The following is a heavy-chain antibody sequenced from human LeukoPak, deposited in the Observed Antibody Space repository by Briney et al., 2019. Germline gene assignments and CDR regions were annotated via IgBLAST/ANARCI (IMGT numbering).Heavy chain of an antibody. Sequence: GGSLRLSCAASGFTFSSYGMHWVRQAPGKGLEWVAFIRYDGSNKYYADSVKGRFTISRDNAKNSLYLQMNSLRAEDTAVYYCARDRLGARPLWGQGTLVTVSS. CDR1: GFTFSSYG. J-gene: IGHJ4*02. D-gene: IGHD1-26*01. CDR2: IRYDGSNK. V-gene: IGHV3-30*02. CDR3: ARDRLGARPL.